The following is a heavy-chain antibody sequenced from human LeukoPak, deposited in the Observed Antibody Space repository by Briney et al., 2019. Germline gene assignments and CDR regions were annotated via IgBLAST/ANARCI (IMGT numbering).Heavy chain of an antibody. V-gene: IGHV3-30*02. CDR3: ARDHHGTGSYFEY. Sequence: PGGSLRLPCAASGFTFSSYGIHWVRQAPGKGLEWVAFIRHDGSNKYFLDSVRGRFTISRDNSKNTLFLQMNSLRVDDTAVYYCARDHHGTGSYFEYWGQGILVTVS. CDR2: IRHDGSNK. D-gene: IGHD3-10*01. CDR1: GFTFSSYG. J-gene: IGHJ4*02.